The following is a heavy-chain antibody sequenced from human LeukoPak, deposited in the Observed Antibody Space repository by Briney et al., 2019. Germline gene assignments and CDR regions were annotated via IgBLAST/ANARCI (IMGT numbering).Heavy chain of an antibody. CDR2: IYCSGST. CDR1: GGAISSYY. V-gene: IGHV4-59*01. Sequence: SGTLSLTCTVSGGAISSYYWSWVRHPPGKGLERVGDIYCSGSTKYNPSLTSRVTISVDTSKNQCSLKLSSVTAADTAVSYCASHLRYCSGGSCYAHFQHWGQGTLVTVSS. CDR3: ASHLRYCSGGSCYAHFQH. D-gene: IGHD2-15*01. J-gene: IGHJ1*01.